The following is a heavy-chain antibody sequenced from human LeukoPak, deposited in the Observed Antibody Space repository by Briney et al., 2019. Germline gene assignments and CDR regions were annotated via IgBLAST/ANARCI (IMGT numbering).Heavy chain of an antibody. D-gene: IGHD4-17*01. Sequence: GGSLRLSCAASGFTFSSYSMNWVRQAPGKGLEWVSYISSSSSTIYYADSVKGRFTISRDNAKNSLYLQMNSLRAEDTAVYYCARDDDGDADYWGQGTLVTVSS. CDR3: ARDDDGDADY. CDR2: ISSSSSTI. V-gene: IGHV3-48*04. J-gene: IGHJ4*02. CDR1: GFTFSSYS.